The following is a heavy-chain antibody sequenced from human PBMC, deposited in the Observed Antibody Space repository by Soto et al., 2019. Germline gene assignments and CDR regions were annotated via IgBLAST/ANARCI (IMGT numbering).Heavy chain of an antibody. V-gene: IGHV1-46*03. D-gene: IGHD3-9*01. Sequence: ASVKVSCKAIGYSFTSHYMHWVRQAPGQGLEWMGTIYPGGVNIGYAQKFKGRVTMTKDTSTSTVYMELNSLTSEDTAVYYCARYQSCHDLVCWLDPWGQGSLVTVSS. J-gene: IGHJ5*02. CDR2: IYPGGVNI. CDR1: GYSFTSHY. CDR3: ARYQSCHDLVCWLDP.